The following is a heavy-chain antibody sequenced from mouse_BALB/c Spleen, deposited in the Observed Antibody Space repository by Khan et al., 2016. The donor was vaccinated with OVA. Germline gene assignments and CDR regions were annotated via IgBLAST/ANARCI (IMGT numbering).Heavy chain of an antibody. Sequence: EVQLVESGGDLVKPGGSLKLSCAASGFTFSTYGMSWVRQTPDKRLEWVATVSSGGSYTSYPDSVKGRFTISRDNAKNTLYLQMSSLKSEDTAMFCCARLAYYYDSEGFAYWGQGTLVTVSA. D-gene: IGHD1-1*01. J-gene: IGHJ3*01. V-gene: IGHV5-6*01. CDR3: ARLAYYYDSEGFAY. CDR2: VSSGGSYT. CDR1: GFTFSTYG.